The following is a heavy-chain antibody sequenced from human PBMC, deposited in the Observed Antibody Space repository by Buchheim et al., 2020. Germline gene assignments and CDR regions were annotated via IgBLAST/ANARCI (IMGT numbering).Heavy chain of an antibody. CDR2: INTDGGGI. J-gene: IGHJ4*02. D-gene: IGHD6-19*01. CDR3: TPFSGWYREF. V-gene: IGHV3-74*01. CDR1: GFSLSGNW. Sequence: EVQLVESGGGLVQPGGSLRLSCAASGFSLSGNWMHWVRQAPGKGLVWVSRINTDGGGITYADSVKGRFTISRDNAKNTLYLQMNSLRVEDTAVYYCTPFSGWYREFWGQGTL.